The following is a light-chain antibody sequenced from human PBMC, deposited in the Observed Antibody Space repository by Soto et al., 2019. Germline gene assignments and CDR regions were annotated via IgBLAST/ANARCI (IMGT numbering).Light chain of an antibody. CDR1: QSVTGTN. J-gene: IGKJ2*01. V-gene: IGKV3-20*01. CDR3: QQYGSSLGT. Sequence: IVLTQSPVTLSLSPGEGATLSCRASQSVTGTNLAWYQQRAGQAPRRLLYDAVRRATGIPDRFSGSGSGTDFTLPISRLEPEDFAVYYCQQYGSSLGTFGQGTKVEI. CDR2: DAV.